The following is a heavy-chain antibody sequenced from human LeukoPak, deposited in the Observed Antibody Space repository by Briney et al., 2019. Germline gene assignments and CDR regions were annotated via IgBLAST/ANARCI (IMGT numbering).Heavy chain of an antibody. V-gene: IGHV4-59*08. D-gene: IGHD3-10*01. CDR3: GRHGGATMVRGVLVDGFDI. CDR1: GGSVSSYY. Sequence: SETLSLTCTVSGGSVSSYYWSWIRQPPGKGLEWIGYIFHSGSTNHNPSLKSRVTISVDTSEDQFSLKLSSVTAADTAVYYRGRHGGATMVRGVLVDGFDIWGQGTMVTVSS. J-gene: IGHJ3*02. CDR2: IFHSGST.